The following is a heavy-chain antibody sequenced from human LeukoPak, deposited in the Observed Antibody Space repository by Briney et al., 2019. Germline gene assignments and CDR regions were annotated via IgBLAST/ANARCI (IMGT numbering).Heavy chain of an antibody. D-gene: IGHD1-26*01. CDR1: GFTFRTYA. CDR3: ARDLTGSSYFDY. J-gene: IGHJ4*02. Sequence: GRSLRHSCAASGFTFRTYAMHWVRQAPGKGLEWVAVISNDGSNKYYAGSGKGRFTLSRDNTKNTLYLQMNSLRAEDTAVYYCARDLTGSSYFDYWGQGTLVTVSS. CDR2: ISNDGSNK. V-gene: IGHV3-30-3*01.